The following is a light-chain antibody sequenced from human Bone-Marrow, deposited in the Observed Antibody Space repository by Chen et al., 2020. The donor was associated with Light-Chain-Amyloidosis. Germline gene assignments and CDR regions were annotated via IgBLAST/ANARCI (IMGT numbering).Light chain of an antibody. CDR3: QQRSNWPPHA. CDR2: DAS. CDR1: QSVSRY. J-gene: IGKJ4*01. V-gene: IGKV3-11*01. Sequence: EIVLTQSPATLSLSPGERATLSCRASQSVSRYLAWYQQKPGQAPRLLIYDASNRATGLPARFSGSGSGTDFTLTSSSLEPEDFAVYYCQQRSNWPPHAFGGGTKVEI.